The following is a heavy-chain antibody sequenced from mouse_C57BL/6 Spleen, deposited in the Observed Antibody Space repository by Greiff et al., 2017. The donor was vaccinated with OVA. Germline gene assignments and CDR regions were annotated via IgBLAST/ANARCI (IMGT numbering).Heavy chain of an antibody. Sequence: EVQLQQSGPELVKPGASVKISCKASGYTFTDYYMNWVKQSHGKSLEWIGDINPNNGGTSYNQKFKGKATLTVDKSSSTAYMGLRSLTSEDSAVYYCARWGLRHWYFDVWGTGTSVTVSS. D-gene: IGHD2-2*01. CDR3: ARWGLRHWYFDV. CDR2: INPNNGGT. V-gene: IGHV1-26*01. J-gene: IGHJ1*03. CDR1: GYTFTDYY.